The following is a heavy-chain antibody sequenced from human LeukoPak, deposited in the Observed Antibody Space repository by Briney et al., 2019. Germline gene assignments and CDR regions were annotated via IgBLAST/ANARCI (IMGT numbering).Heavy chain of an antibody. Sequence: SETLSLTCTVSGGSISSYYWSWIRQPPGKGLEWIGYIYYSGSTNYNPSLKSRVTISVDTSKNQFSLKLSSVTAADTAVYYCARSRWFDPWGQGTLVTVSS. CDR2: IYYSGST. J-gene: IGHJ5*02. CDR3: ARSRWFDP. V-gene: IGHV4-59*08. CDR1: GGSISSYY.